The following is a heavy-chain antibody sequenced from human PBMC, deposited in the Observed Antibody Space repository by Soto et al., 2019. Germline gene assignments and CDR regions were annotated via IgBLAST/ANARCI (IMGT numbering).Heavy chain of an antibody. D-gene: IGHD6-13*01. CDR1: GFSLSNARMG. CDR2: IFSNDEK. V-gene: IGHV2-26*01. J-gene: IGHJ4*02. Sequence: SGPTLVNPTETLTLTCTVSGFSLSNARMGVSWIRQPPGKALEWLAHIFSNDEKSYSTSLKSRLTISKDTSKSQVVLTMTNMDSVDTATYYCARTGRAAAIDYWGQGTLVTVSS. CDR3: ARTGRAAAIDY.